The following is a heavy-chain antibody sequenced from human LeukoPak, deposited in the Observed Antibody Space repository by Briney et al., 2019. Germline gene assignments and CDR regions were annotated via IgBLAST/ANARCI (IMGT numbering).Heavy chain of an antibody. V-gene: IGHV4-59*02. CDR2: FYYSGAT. CDR3: AGTAPYAYDNGGYFFPH. J-gene: IGHJ1*01. D-gene: IGHD3-22*01. Sequence: SETLSCTCTASASSVNSHYWDWIRHPPGNELQGIMGFYYSGATKYNPSLGRVTTISVDTPESHIFLKRSSVTDAHTAFYYCAGTAPYAYDNGGYFFPHWGQGSRVPVSS. CDR1: ASSVNSHY.